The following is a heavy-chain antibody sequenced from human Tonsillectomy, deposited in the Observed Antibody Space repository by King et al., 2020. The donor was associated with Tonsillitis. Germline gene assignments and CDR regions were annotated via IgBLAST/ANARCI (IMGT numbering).Heavy chain of an antibody. V-gene: IGHV3-30*02. CDR3: AKAGLWWRGSSGRYFDY. Sequence: VQLVESGGGVVQPGGSLRLSCAASGFTFSSYGMHWVRQAPGKGLEGVAFIRYDGSNKYYADSVKGRFTISRDNSKNTLYLQMNSLRAEDTAVYYCAKAGLWWRGSSGRYFDYWGQGTLVTVSS. CDR2: IRYDGSNK. D-gene: IGHD6-19*01. J-gene: IGHJ4*02. CDR1: GFTFSSYG.